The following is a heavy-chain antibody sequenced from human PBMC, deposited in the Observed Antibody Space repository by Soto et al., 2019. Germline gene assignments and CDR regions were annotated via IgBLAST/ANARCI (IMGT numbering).Heavy chain of an antibody. D-gene: IGHD3-22*01. CDR2: IFSSGNSGST. J-gene: IGHJ5*02. CDR1: GGSVNSANYY. V-gene: IGHV4-61*01. CDR3: ARVGSSGYYGWFDP. Sequence: QVQLQESGPGLVKPSETLSLTCTVSGGSVNSANYYWSWIRQPPGKRLQWIGYIFSSGNSGSTNYNPSLESRITISVDASKNQFSLKLSSVTAADTALYYCARVGSSGYYGWFDPWGQGTLVTVSS.